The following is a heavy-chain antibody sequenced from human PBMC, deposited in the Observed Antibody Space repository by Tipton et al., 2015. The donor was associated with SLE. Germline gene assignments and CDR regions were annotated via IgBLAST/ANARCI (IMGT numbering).Heavy chain of an antibody. Sequence: SLRLSCVASGFAFSSDAMNWVRQAPGKGLEWVSYISSSGSTIFYADSVRGRFTISRDNAKNSLYLQMNSLRAEDTAVYYCAKESPDYYYMDVWGKGTTVTVSS. CDR2: ISSSGSTI. V-gene: IGHV3-48*03. J-gene: IGHJ6*03. CDR1: GFAFSSDA. CDR3: AKESPDYYYMDV.